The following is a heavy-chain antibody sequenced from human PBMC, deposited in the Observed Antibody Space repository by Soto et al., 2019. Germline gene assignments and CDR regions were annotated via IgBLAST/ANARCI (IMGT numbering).Heavy chain of an antibody. D-gene: IGHD3-10*01. CDR2: INHSGST. V-gene: IGHV4-34*01. CDR1: VWSFSGYY. Sequence: SATLSLTFTVYVWSFSGYYWSWIRPPPGKGLEWIGEINHSGSTNYNPSLKSRVTISVDTSKNQFSLKLSSVTAADTAVYYCAGGRYYYYGSGSYENWFDPWGQGTLVTVSS. CDR3: AGGRYYYYGSGSYENWFDP. J-gene: IGHJ5*02.